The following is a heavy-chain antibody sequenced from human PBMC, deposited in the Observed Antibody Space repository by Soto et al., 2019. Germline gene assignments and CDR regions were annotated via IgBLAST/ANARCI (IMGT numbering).Heavy chain of an antibody. Sequence: ASVKVSCKASGYTFTSYYMHWVRQAPGQGLEWMGIINPSGGSTSYAQKFQGRVTMTRDTSTSTVYMELSSLRSEDTAVYYCARNRSLWFGDKQYYYYYGMDVWGQGTTVTVS. V-gene: IGHV1-46*01. J-gene: IGHJ6*02. CDR1: GYTFTSYY. CDR2: INPSGGST. CDR3: ARNRSLWFGDKQYYYYYGMDV. D-gene: IGHD3-10*01.